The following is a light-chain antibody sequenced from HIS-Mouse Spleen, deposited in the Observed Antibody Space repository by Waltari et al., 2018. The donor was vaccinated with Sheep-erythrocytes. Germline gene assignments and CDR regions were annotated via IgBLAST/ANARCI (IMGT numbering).Light chain of an antibody. CDR2: EGS. J-gene: IGLJ3*02. CDR1: SSAGGRYNL. Sequence: QSALTQPASVSGSPGQSIPISCTGTSSAGGRYNLVSWYQPHPGKAPKLVNYEGSKRPSGVSNRFSGSKSVNTASLTISGLQAEDEADYYCCSYAGSNNWVFGGGTKLTVL. CDR3: CSYAGSNNWV. V-gene: IGLV2-23*01.